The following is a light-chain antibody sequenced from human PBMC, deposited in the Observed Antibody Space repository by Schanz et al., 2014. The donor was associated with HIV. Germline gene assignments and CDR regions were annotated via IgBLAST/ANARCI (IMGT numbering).Light chain of an antibody. CDR1: SSNIGSHY. CDR3: SSYAGTTTFVV. CDR2: RNN. V-gene: IGLV1-47*01. Sequence: QSVLTQPPSASGTPGQRVTISCSGSSSNIGSHYVYWYHQLPGTAPKLLIYRNNQRPSGVPDRFSGSKSGNTASLTVSGLQAEDEADYYCSSYAGTTTFVVFGGGTKLTVL. J-gene: IGLJ2*01.